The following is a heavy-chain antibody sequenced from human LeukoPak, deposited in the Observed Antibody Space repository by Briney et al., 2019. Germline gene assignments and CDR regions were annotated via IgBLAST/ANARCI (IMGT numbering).Heavy chain of an antibody. D-gene: IGHD2-15*01. CDR3: MVVAATKDSFDY. CDR1: GFTFSDYY. J-gene: IGHJ4*02. CDR2: ISSSSSYI. V-gene: IGHV3-11*06. Sequence: PGGSLRLSCAASGFTFSDYYMSWIRQAPGKGLEWVSSISSSSSYIYYADSVKGRFTISRDNAKNSLYLQMNSLRAEDTAVYYCMVVAATKDSFDYWGQGTLVTVSS.